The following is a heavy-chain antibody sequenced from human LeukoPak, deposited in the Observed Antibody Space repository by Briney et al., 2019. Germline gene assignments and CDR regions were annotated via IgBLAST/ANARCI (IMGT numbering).Heavy chain of an antibody. CDR1: GCSVSSGRYY. CDR2: IYYSGST. Sequence: SETLSLTCTVSGCSVSSGRYYWSCIRQPPGKGLEWIGYIYYSGSTNYNPSLKSRVTISVDTSKNQFSLKLSSVTAADTAVYYCARGVAVAGTMGDWSGFDYWGQGTLVTVSS. V-gene: IGHV4-61*01. J-gene: IGHJ4*02. CDR3: ARGVAVAGTMGDWSGFDY. D-gene: IGHD6-19*01.